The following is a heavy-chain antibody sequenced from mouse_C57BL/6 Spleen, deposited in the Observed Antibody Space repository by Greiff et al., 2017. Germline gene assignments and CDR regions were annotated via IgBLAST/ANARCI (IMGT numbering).Heavy chain of an antibody. J-gene: IGHJ3*01. CDR1: GFSLTSYG. D-gene: IGHD2-4*01. V-gene: IGHV2-5*01. CDR3: AKESLYYDYDSAWFAY. Sequence: VQLQQSGPGLVQPSQSLSITCTVSGFSLTSYGVHWVRQSPGKGLEWLGVIWRGGSTDYNAAFMSRLSITKDNSKSQVFFKMNSLQADDTAIYXGAKESLYYDYDSAWFAYWGQGTLVTVSA. CDR2: IWRGGST.